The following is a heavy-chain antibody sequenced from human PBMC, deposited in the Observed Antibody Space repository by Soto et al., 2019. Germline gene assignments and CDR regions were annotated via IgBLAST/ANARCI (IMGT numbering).Heavy chain of an antibody. D-gene: IGHD3-22*01. J-gene: IGHJ4*02. CDR1: GGSISSGDFS. V-gene: IGHV4-30-2*01. CDR3: ARVRREYDNSGPVDY. Sequence: SETLSLTCAVSGGSISSGDFSWNWIRQPPGKGLEYIGYIYYGGSTYYNQSLQSRVTMSVDRSRKQFSLKLNSVTAADTAVYYCARVRREYDNSGPVDYWGQGTLVTVS. CDR2: IYYGGST.